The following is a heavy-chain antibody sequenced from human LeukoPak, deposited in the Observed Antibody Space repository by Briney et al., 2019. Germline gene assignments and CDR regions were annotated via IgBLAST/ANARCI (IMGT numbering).Heavy chain of an antibody. Sequence: GGSLRLSCVASGFSFSSYGMHWVRQAPGKRLEYVSAISSNGGSTYYANSVKGRFTISRDNSKNTLYLQMNSLRAEDTAVYYCAKDRTMFSGDDAFDIWGQGTMVTVSS. V-gene: IGHV3-64*01. CDR1: GFSFSSYG. CDR3: AKDRTMFSGDDAFDI. CDR2: ISSNGGST. D-gene: IGHD3-10*02. J-gene: IGHJ3*02.